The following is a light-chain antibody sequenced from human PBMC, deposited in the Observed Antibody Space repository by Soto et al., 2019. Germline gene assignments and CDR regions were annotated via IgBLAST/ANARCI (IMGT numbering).Light chain of an antibody. J-gene: IGKJ4*01. CDR3: QQFSCSPLT. CDR2: RTF. V-gene: IGKV3-20*01. Sequence: EIVLTQSPGTLTLAPGERATLSCRASQSISSSYLAWYQQKPGQPPRLLLYRTFSRATGIPDRFSGSGSGTDFTLTISRLEPEDFAVYFCQQFSCSPLTFGGGTKVEI. CDR1: QSISSSY.